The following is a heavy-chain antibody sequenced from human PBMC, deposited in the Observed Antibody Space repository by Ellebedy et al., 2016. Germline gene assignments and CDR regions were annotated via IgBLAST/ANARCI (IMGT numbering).Heavy chain of an antibody. V-gene: IGHV4-34*01. CDR3: ARLLYCSSTSCRTGGMDV. CDR1: GGSFSGFY. CDR2: INHSGST. J-gene: IGHJ6*02. Sequence: SETLSLXXAVYGGSFSGFYWSWIRQPPGKGLEWIGEINHSGSTNYNPSLKSRVTISVDTSKNQFSLKLSSVTAADTAVYYCARLLYCSSTSCRTGGMDVWGQGTTVTVSS. D-gene: IGHD2-2*01.